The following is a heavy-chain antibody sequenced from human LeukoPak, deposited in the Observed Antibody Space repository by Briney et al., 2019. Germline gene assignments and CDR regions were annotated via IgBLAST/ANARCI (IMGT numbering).Heavy chain of an antibody. V-gene: IGHV3-30*02. CDR3: ARDLGIAVAANYFDY. CDR2: IRYDGSNK. D-gene: IGHD6-19*01. CDR1: GFTFSSYG. J-gene: IGHJ4*02. Sequence: HPGGSLRLSCAASGFTFSSYGMHWVRQAPGKGLEWLAFIRYDGSNKYYADSVKGRFTISRDNSKNTLYVQMNSLRAEDTAVYYCARDLGIAVAANYFDYWDQGTLVTVSS.